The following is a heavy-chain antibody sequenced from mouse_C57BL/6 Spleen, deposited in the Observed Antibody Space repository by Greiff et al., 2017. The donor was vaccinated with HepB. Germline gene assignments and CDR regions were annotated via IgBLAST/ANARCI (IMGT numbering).Heavy chain of an antibody. CDR2: IYPGDGDT. D-gene: IGHD1-1*01. Sequence: QVQLKQSGAELVKPGASVKISCKASGYAFSSYWMNWVKQRPGKGLEWIGQIYPGDGDTNYNGKFKGKATLTADKSSSTAYMQLSSLTSEDSAVYFCARSPNYYGSSLDYWGQGTTLTVSS. CDR3: ARSPNYYGSSLDY. J-gene: IGHJ2*01. V-gene: IGHV1-80*01. CDR1: GYAFSSYW.